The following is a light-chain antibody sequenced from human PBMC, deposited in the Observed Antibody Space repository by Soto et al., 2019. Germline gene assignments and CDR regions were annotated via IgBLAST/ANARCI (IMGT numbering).Light chain of an antibody. V-gene: IGLV2-8*01. CDR2: EVT. CDR1: SSDFGAYNY. CDR3: TSYAGSNIWV. J-gene: IGLJ3*02. Sequence: QSALTQPPSASGSPGQSVTISCTGTSSDFGAYNYVSWYQQYPGKAPKLMIYEVTKRPSGVPDRFSGSKSDKTASLTVSGLQPEDEADYYCTSYAGSNIWVFGGGTKVTVL.